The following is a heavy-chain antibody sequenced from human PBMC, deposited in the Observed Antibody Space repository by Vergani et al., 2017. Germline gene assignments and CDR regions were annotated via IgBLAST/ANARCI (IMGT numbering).Heavy chain of an antibody. CDR2: ISGSGGST. V-gene: IGHV3-23*01. CDR1: GFTFNHYA. D-gene: IGHD5-12*01. J-gene: IGHJ6*02. Sequence: EVQLLESVGDLVQPGGSLRLSCAASGFTFNHYAMNWVRQAPGKGLEWVSGISGSGGSTYYAGSVKGRFTISRDSSKNTLYLQMNSLCAGDTAVYYCAKANPRNSGYDYLYYYHAMDVGGQGTTVTVSS. CDR3: AKANPRNSGYDYLYYYHAMDV.